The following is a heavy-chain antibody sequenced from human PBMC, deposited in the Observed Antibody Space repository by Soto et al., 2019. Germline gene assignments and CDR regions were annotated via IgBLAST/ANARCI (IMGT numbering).Heavy chain of an antibody. CDR1: GASIRSTDYY. V-gene: IGHV4-30-4*01. D-gene: IGHD2-21*02. CDR3: ARVGVVTAMDYFDY. J-gene: IGHJ4*02. CDR2: VYYTGST. Sequence: SETLSLTCTVSGASIRSTDYYWSWIRQAPGKGLEWIGYVYYTGSTYYNPSLMSRLTISVDTSKNQFSLKLSSVTAADTAVYYCARVGVVTAMDYFDYWGQGTLVTVSS.